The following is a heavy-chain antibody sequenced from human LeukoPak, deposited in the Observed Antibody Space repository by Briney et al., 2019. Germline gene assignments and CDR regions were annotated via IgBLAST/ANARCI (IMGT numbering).Heavy chain of an antibody. CDR1: GYNFPTYW. J-gene: IGHJ1*01. V-gene: IGHV5-51*01. CDR2: LYPDDSET. Sequence: GESLKISCKASGYNFPTYWIGWVRQMPGKGLEWVGILYPDDSETRYNPSLQGQVTISADKSLSTAYLQWNSLKASDSAIYYCARSEGATVTTLAYWGQGTLVTVSS. D-gene: IGHD2/OR15-2a*01. CDR3: ARSEGATVTTLAY.